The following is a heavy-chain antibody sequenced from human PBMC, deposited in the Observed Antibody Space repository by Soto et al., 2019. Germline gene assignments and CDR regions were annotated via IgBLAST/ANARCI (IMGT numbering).Heavy chain of an antibody. D-gene: IGHD6-13*01. J-gene: IGHJ6*02. V-gene: IGHV1-8*01. CDR2: MNPNSGNT. CDR1: GYTFTSYD. CDR3: ARAGDYRSSWQYYYYGMDV. Sequence: ASVKVSCKASGYTFTSYDINWVRQATGQGLEWMGWMNPNSGNTGYAQKFQGRVTMTRNTSISTAYMELSSLRSEDTAVYYCARAGDYRSSWQYYYYGMDVWGQGTTVTVSS.